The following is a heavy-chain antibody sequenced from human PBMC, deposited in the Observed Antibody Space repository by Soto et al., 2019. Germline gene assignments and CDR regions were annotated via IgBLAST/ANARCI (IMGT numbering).Heavy chain of an antibody. Sequence: QVQLVQSGAEEKKPGASVKVSCKASGYTFTSYATHWVRQAPGQRLEWMGWINAGNGNTKYSQKFQGRVTITRDTSASTAYMELSSLRSEDTAVYYCARDPSYYGMDVWGQGTTVTVSS. CDR3: ARDPSYYGMDV. CDR1: GYTFTSYA. CDR2: INAGNGNT. V-gene: IGHV1-3*05. J-gene: IGHJ6*02.